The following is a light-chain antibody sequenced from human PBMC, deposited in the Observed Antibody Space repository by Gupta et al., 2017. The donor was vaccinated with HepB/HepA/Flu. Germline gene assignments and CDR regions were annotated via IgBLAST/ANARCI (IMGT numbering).Light chain of an antibody. CDR2: GNN. J-gene: IGLJ2*01. V-gene: IGLV1-40*01. CDR1: SSNIGAGYD. Sequence: QSVLTPPPSVSGAPGPRVTIPCTGSSSNIGAGYDVHWYQQLPGTAPKLIIYGNNNRPSGVPDRFSGSKSGTSASLAITGRQAEDEADYYGQSYDSSLTDVIFGGGTKLTVL. CDR3: QSYDSSLTDVI.